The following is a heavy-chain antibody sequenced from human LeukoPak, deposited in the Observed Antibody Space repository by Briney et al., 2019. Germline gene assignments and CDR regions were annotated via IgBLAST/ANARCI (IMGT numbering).Heavy chain of an antibody. CDR1: GFTFSSYA. D-gene: IGHD3-10*01. J-gene: IGHJ4*02. CDR2: ISGSGGST. V-gene: IGHV3-23*01. CDR3: ARDSEDDGSGPLDY. Sequence: GGSLRLSCAASGFTFSSYAMCWVRQAPGKGLEWVSAISGSGGSTYYADSVKGRFTISRDNSKNTLYLQMNSLRAEDTAVYYCARDSEDDGSGPLDYWGQGTLVTVSS.